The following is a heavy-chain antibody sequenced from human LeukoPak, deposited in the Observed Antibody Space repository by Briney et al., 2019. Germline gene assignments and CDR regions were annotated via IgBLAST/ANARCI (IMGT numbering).Heavy chain of an antibody. Sequence: GGSLILSCSASGFTFSSYAMHWVRQAPGKGLEYVSAISSNGGSTYYADSVKGRFTISRDNSKNTLYLQMSSLRAEDTAVYYCVKPDYSGYDYFDYWGQGTLVTVSS. V-gene: IGHV3-64D*06. CDR3: VKPDYSGYDYFDY. D-gene: IGHD5-12*01. CDR1: GFTFSSYA. CDR2: ISSNGGST. J-gene: IGHJ4*02.